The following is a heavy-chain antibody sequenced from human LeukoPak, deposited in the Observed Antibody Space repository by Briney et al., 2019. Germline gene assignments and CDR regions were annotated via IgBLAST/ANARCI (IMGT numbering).Heavy chain of an antibody. Sequence: GASVKVSFNASGCSFSSYTISWVWQAPGQGLEWMGGFIPIFGTANYAQKFQGRVTITTDESTSTAYMELSSLRSEDTAVYYCERGHEGGYFDYWGQGTLVTVSS. CDR2: FIPIFGTA. V-gene: IGHV1-69*05. J-gene: IGHJ4*02. CDR1: GCSFSSYT. D-gene: IGHD3-16*01. CDR3: ERGHEGGYFDY.